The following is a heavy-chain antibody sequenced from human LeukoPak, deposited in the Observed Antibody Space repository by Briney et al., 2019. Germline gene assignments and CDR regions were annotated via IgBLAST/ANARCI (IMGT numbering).Heavy chain of an antibody. J-gene: IGHJ4*02. Sequence: PGGFLRLSCAVSGFTFSSYAISWVRQAPGKGLEWVSGISSSGGNTEYADSVKGRFTISRDNSKNILYLQMDSLRAEDTAVYYCAKGRRSGWFPRDYFDDWGQGTLVSVSS. V-gene: IGHV3-23*01. D-gene: IGHD6-19*01. CDR3: AKGRRSGWFPRDYFDD. CDR2: ISSSGGNT. CDR1: GFTFSSYA.